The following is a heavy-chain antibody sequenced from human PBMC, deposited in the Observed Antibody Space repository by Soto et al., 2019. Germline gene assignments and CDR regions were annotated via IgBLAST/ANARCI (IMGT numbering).Heavy chain of an antibody. CDR2: ISYDGSNK. CDR1: GFTFSSYG. J-gene: IGHJ6*02. CDR3: AKEVVTAIPYYYYYGMDV. D-gene: IGHD2-21*02. V-gene: IGHV3-30*18. Sequence: GGSLRLSCAASGFTFSSYGMHWVRQAPGKGLEWVAVISYDGSNKYYADSVKGRFTISRDNSKNTLYLQMNSLRAEDTAVYYCAKEVVTAIPYYYYYGMDVWGQGTTVTVSS.